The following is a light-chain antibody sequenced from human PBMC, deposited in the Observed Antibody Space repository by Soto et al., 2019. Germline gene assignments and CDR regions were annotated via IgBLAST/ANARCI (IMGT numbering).Light chain of an antibody. CDR3: LSADSSGTDRV. CDR1: ALPKKY. J-gene: IGLJ3*02. CDR2: KDS. V-gene: IGLV3-16*01. Sequence: SYELTQPPSVSVSLGQMARITCSGEALPKKYAYWYQQKPGQFPVLVIYKDSERPSGIPERFSGSSSGTIVTLTISGVQAEDEADYYCLSADSSGTDRVFGGGTKLTVL.